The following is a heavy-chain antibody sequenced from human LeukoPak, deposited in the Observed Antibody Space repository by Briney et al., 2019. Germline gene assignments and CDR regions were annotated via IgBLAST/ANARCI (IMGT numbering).Heavy chain of an antibody. V-gene: IGHV3-30*03. CDR3: AAHCSSTSCYGNGGSR. Sequence: QPGGSLRLSCEGSGFTFSYYGIHWVRQAPGKALEWVAFISDDGSKTYYADSVKGRFSISRDNPKSTLSLQMNSLRAEDTAVYYCAAHCSSTSCYGNGGSRWGQGTLVTVSS. D-gene: IGHD2-2*01. CDR1: GFTFSYYG. CDR2: ISDDGSKT. J-gene: IGHJ4*02.